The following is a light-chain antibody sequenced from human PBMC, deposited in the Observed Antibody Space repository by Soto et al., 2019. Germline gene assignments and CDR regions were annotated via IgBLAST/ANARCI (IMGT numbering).Light chain of an antibody. CDR2: GAS. Sequence: EIVLTQSPGTLSLSPGERATLSCRASQSVSSNYLAWYQQKLGQAPRLLIYGASSRATGIPDRFSGSGSGTDFTLPISRLEPEDFAVYYCQQYGSSAYTFGQGTKLEIK. J-gene: IGKJ2*01. CDR1: QSVSSNY. V-gene: IGKV3-20*01. CDR3: QQYGSSAYT.